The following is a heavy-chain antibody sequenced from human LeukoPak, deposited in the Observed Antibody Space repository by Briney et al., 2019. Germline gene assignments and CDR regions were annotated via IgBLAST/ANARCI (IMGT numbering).Heavy chain of an antibody. J-gene: IGHJ6*02. Sequence: PGGSLRLSCAASGFTFSSYGMHWVRQAPGKGLEWVAVIWYDGSNKYYADSVKGRFTISRDNSKNTLYLQMNSLRAEDTAVYYCAREDYDSFHYYYGMDVWGQGTTVTVSS. V-gene: IGHV3-33*01. D-gene: IGHD3-22*01. CDR2: IWYDGSNK. CDR3: AREDYDSFHYYYGMDV. CDR1: GFTFSSYG.